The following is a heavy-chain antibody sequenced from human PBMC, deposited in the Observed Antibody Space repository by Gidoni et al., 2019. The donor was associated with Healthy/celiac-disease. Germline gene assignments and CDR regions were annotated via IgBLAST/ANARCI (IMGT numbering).Heavy chain of an antibody. CDR2: IKSKTDGGTT. CDR1: GFTLSHAW. V-gene: IGHV3-15*01. CDR3: MGVAGFGVVIIGLR. Sequence: EVQLLESGGGLVKPGGSLRLSCVASGFTLSHAWMSWVRRAPGKGLEWGGRIKSKTDGGTTDYAAPVKGRFTISRDDSKNTLYLQMNSLKTEDTAVYYCMGVAGFGVVIIGLRGGQGTLVTVSS. D-gene: IGHD3-3*01. J-gene: IGHJ4*02.